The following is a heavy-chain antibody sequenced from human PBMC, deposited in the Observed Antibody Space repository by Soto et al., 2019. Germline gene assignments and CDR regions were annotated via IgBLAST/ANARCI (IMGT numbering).Heavy chain of an antibody. CDR1: GGSISSYY. Sequence: SETLSLTCTVSGGSISSYYWSWIRQPPGKGLEWIGYIYYSGSTNYNPSLKSRVTISVDTSKNQFSLKLSSVTAADTAVYYCARATNWFDPWGQGTLVTVSS. V-gene: IGHV4-59*01. CDR3: ARATNWFDP. CDR2: IYYSGST. J-gene: IGHJ5*02.